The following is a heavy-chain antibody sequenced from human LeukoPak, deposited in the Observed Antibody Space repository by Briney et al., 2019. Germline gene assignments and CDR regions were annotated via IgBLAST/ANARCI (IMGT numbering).Heavy chain of an antibody. CDR1: GGSIITTDW. J-gene: IGHJ3*02. CDR3: ARSRSSSWPNDAFEI. CDR2: VYHSGST. Sequence: KSSETLSLTCAVSGGSIITTDWWSWVRQSPEKGLEWIGDVYHSGSTNYNPSLKSRVTISVDTSKNQFSLKLSSVTAADTAVYYCARSRSSSWPNDAFEIWGQGTMVTVSS. D-gene: IGHD6-13*01. V-gene: IGHV4-4*02.